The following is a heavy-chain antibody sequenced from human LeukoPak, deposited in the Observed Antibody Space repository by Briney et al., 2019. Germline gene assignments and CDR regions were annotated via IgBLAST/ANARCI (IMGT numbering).Heavy chain of an antibody. Sequence: GGSLRLSCAASGFTFGISWMSWVRQAPGKGLECVANIKPDGSEKYYVDSVKGRFTVSRDNAKNSLYLQMNSLRAEDTAVYFCASGNSFDYWGQGTLVTVSS. CDR1: GFTFGISW. CDR3: ASGNSFDY. V-gene: IGHV3-7*01. J-gene: IGHJ4*02. CDR2: IKPDGSEK.